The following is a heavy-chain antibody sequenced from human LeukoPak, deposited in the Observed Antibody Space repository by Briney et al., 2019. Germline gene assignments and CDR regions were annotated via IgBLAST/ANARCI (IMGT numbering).Heavy chain of an antibody. CDR2: MYYSGST. Sequence: PSETLSLTCTVSGGSISSGGYYWGWIRQPPGKGLEWIGSMYYSGSTYYNPSLKSRVTISVDTSKNQFSLKLSSVTAADTAVYYCARDQALEGIAAAGFPYTWGQGTLVTVSS. V-gene: IGHV4-39*07. CDR1: GGSISSGGYY. J-gene: IGHJ4*02. CDR3: ARDQALEGIAAAGFPYT. D-gene: IGHD6-13*01.